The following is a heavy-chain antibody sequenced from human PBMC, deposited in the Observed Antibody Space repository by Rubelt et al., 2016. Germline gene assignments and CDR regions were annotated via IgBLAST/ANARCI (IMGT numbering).Heavy chain of an antibody. D-gene: IGHD2-21*02. Sequence: IPVFGTANYAQKFQGRVTITADKSTSTAYMELSSLRSEDTAVYYCARDFSVCGGDCSYYFDYWGQGTLVTVSS. V-gene: IGHV1-69*06. J-gene: IGHJ4*02. CDR3: ARDFSVCGGDCSYYFDY. CDR2: IPVFGTA.